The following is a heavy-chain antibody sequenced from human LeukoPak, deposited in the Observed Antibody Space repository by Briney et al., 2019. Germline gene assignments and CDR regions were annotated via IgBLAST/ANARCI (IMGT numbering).Heavy chain of an antibody. Sequence: ASVKVSCKASGYTFTTYDINWVRQATGQGLEWMGWMSPNSANTGYAQKFQGRVTMTRNTSISTAYMELSSLRSEDTAVYYCAIGERSYYFDYWGQGTLVTVSS. J-gene: IGHJ4*02. CDR1: GYTFTTYD. CDR2: MSPNSANT. D-gene: IGHD1-1*01. CDR3: AIGERSYYFDY. V-gene: IGHV1-8*01.